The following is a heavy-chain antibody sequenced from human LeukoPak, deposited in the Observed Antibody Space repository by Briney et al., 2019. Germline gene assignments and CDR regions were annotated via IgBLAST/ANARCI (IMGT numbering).Heavy chain of an antibody. CDR3: ARTYSSSWYGNWFDP. V-gene: IGHV4-4*07. J-gene: IGHJ5*02. CDR2: IYTSGSA. Sequence: WETLSLTCTVSGGSISSYYWSWIRQPAGKGLEWIGRIYTSGSANYNPSLKRRVTMSVDTSKNQFSLKLSSVTAADTAVYYCARTYSSSWYGNWFDPWGQGTLVTVSS. D-gene: IGHD6-13*01. CDR1: GGSISSYY.